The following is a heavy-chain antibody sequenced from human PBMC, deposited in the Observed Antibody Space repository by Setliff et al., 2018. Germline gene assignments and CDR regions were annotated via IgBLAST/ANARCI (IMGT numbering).Heavy chain of an antibody. V-gene: IGHV4-59*01. CDR3: XXXPDSGTYYNLYPYYNDV. CDR2: IYSSGSI. D-gene: IGHD1-26*01. Sequence: KPSETLSLTCNVSGGSICGYYWSWIRQPPGKGLEWIGNIYSSGSIKYNPSLRSRVTISVXXXKNQFXXXXXXXXXXXXXXXXXXXXPDSGTYYNLYPYYNDVWGKGTTVTVSS. J-gene: IGHJ6*03. CDR1: GGSICGYY.